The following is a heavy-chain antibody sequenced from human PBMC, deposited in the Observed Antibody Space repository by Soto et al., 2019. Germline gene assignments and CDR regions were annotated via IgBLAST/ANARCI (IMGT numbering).Heavy chain of an antibody. J-gene: IGHJ4*02. D-gene: IGHD1-26*01. V-gene: IGHV3-30*03. CDR3: ARSRRCRSYYVPGD. Sequence: QVQLLESGGGVVPPGRSLRLTCVASGFTFSDYGMHWVRQAPGKGLEWVAVISYDGGDIYYPDSLKDRFTISRANSVNTLYLEIYSLAAEDAAVYFCARSRRCRSYYVPGDWGQGTLVTVSS. CDR1: GFTFSDYG. CDR2: ISYDGGDI.